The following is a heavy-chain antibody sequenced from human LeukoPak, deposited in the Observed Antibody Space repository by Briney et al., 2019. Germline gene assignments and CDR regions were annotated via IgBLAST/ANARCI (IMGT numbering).Heavy chain of an antibody. D-gene: IGHD3-16*01. V-gene: IGHV3-21*04. CDR2: ISGSGGST. J-gene: IGHJ4*02. CDR3: ARVPGGGEYYFDY. Sequence: GGSLRLSCAASGFTFSSYAMHWVRQAPGKGLEWVSAISGSGGSTYYADSVKGRFTISRDNAKNSLYLQMNSLRAEDTAVYYCARVPGGGEYYFDYWGQGTLVTVSS. CDR1: GFTFSSYA.